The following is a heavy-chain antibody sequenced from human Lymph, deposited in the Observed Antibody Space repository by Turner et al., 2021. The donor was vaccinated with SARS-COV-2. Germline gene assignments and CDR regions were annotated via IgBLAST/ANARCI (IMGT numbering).Heavy chain of an antibody. D-gene: IGHD2-8*01. J-gene: IGHJ4*02. Sequence: QVQLQESGPGLVKPSQTLSLTCPVSGGSISSGDYYWGWIRQPPGKGLEWIGYIYYSGSTFNNPSLKSRVTISVDTSKNQISLKLSSVTAADTAVYYCARVVVLRRAYFDYWGQGTLVTVSS. V-gene: IGHV4-30-4*01. CDR3: ARVVVLRRAYFDY. CDR2: IYYSGST. CDR1: GGSISSGDYY.